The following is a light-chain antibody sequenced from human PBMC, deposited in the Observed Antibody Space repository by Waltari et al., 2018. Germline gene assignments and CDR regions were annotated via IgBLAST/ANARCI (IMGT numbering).Light chain of an antibody. J-gene: IGKJ1*01. V-gene: IGKV3-20*01. Sequence: AGGRERGGRAGGRGVEGGCARATGIPDRFSGSGSGTDFSLTISRLEPEDFAVYYCQKYGSLPAMFGQGTKVEVK. CDR2: GGC. CDR3: QKYGSLPAM.